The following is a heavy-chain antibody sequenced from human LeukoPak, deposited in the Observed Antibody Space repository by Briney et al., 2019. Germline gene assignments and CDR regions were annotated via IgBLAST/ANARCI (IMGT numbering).Heavy chain of an antibody. V-gene: IGHV3-30-3*01. D-gene: IGHD6-19*01. J-gene: IGHJ4*02. CDR3: ARAQWLDF. Sequence: GGSLRLSCAASGFTYSNYAMHWVRQAPGKGLEWVAVISYDGTNKYYADSVKGRFTISRDNSKNTMYLQMNSLRAEDTAMYYCARAQWLDFWGQGTLVTVSS. CDR1: GFTYSNYA. CDR2: ISYDGTNK.